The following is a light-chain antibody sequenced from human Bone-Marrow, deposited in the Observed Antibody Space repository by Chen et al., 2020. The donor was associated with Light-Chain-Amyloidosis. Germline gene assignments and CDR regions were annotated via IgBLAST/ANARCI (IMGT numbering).Light chain of an antibody. CDR3: QSADSSGTYEVI. CDR1: DLPTKY. Sequence: SSALTQPPSVSVSSGQTASITCSGDDLPTKYAYLYQQKPGQAPVLVIHRDTERPSGISERFSGSSSGTTATLTISGVQAEDEADYHCQSADSSGTYEVIFGGGTKLTVL. V-gene: IGLV3-25*03. J-gene: IGLJ2*01. CDR2: RDT.